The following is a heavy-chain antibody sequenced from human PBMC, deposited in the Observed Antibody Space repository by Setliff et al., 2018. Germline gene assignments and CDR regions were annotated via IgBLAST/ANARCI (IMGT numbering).Heavy chain of an antibody. Sequence: SETLSLTCTVSGGSISSYYWSWIRQPAGKGLEWIGHIYIDGSANYNPSLKSRVTMSIDTSKNQFSLKLNSVTAADTAVYYCAREQWLDPPGYYYMDVWAKGTTVTVSS. V-gene: IGHV4-4*07. CDR3: AREQWLDPPGYYYMDV. CDR2: IYIDGSA. J-gene: IGHJ6*03. D-gene: IGHD6-19*01. CDR1: GGSISSYY.